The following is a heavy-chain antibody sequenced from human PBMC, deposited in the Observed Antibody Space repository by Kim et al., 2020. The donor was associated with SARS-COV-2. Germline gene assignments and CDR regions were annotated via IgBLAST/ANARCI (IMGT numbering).Heavy chain of an antibody. J-gene: IGHJ6*02. Sequence: GGSLRLSCAASGFTFSSYEMNWVRQAPGKGLEWVSYISSSGSTIYYADSVKGRFTISRDNAKNSLYLQMNSLRAEDTAVYYCARVPVATTYYYYYGMDVWGQGTTVTVSS. CDR1: GFTFSSYE. CDR2: ISSSGSTI. CDR3: ARVPVATTYYYYYGMDV. D-gene: IGHD5-12*01. V-gene: IGHV3-48*03.